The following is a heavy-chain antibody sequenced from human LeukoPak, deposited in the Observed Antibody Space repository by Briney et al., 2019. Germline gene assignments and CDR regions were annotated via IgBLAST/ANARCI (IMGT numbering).Heavy chain of an antibody. V-gene: IGHV4-59*01. J-gene: IGHJ4*02. D-gene: IGHD3-22*01. CDR1: GGSISSYY. CDR3: ARVGYYDSNGSDY. CDR2: IYYSVST. Sequence: PSESLSLTCTVSGGSISSYYWSWIRQPPGKGLEWIGYIYYSVSTNYNPSLKSRVTISVDTSKNQFSLKLSSVTAADTAVYYCARVGYYDSNGSDYWGQRTLVTASS.